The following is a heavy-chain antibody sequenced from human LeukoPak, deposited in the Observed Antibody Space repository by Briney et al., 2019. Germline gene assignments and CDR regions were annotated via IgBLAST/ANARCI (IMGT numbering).Heavy chain of an antibody. CDR3: VREVVVVPDYYYYGMDV. V-gene: IGHV3-11*01. D-gene: IGHD2-2*01. Sequence: KPGGSLRLSCAASGFTFSDYYMNWIRQAPGKGLEWISYINFSGSSLYYADSVKGRFTISRDNAKNSLYLQMNSLRAEDTAVYYCVREVVVVPDYYYYGMDVWGQGTTATVSS. CDR1: GFTFSDYY. J-gene: IGHJ6*02. CDR2: INFSGSSL.